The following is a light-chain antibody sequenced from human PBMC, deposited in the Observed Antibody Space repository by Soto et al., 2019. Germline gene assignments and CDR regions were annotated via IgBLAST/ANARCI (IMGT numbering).Light chain of an antibody. Sequence: DIQMTQSPSTLSAYVGDRVTFTCRASQSISTWLAWYQQKPGKAPKLLIYDASSFQSDVPSRFRGSGSCSEFTLTISVLQTDDFVSYYCQQYMNYATFGQLTKVEIK. CDR2: DAS. CDR3: QQYMNYAT. V-gene: IGKV1-5*01. J-gene: IGKJ1*01. CDR1: QSISTW.